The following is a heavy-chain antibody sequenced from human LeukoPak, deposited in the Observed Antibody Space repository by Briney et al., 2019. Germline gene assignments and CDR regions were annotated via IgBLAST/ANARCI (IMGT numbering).Heavy chain of an antibody. CDR1: GGSFSGYH. V-gene: IGHV4-34*01. J-gene: IGHJ4*02. CDR3: ARDPTTVVTLPYYFDF. D-gene: IGHD4-23*01. CDR2: INDRGHT. Sequence: SETLSLTCAVHGGSFSGYHWNWIRQSPEKGLAWIGEINDRGHTNYNPPLKSRVTISVDTSKKQFSLRLSSVTAADTAVYYCARDPTTVVTLPYYFDFWGQGTLVAVSS.